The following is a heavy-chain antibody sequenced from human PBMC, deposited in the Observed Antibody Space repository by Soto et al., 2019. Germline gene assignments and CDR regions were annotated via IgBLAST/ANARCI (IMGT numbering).Heavy chain of an antibody. D-gene: IGHD3-10*01. CDR1: GFTFSSYG. V-gene: IGHV3-33*01. J-gene: IGHJ4*02. CDR3: AAGWFGELPI. Sequence: QVQLVESGGGVVQPGRSLRLSCAASGFTFSSYGMHWVRQAPGKGLEWVAVIWYDGSNKYYADSVKGRFTISRDNSKNTLYLQMNSLRAEDTAVYYCAAGWFGELPIWGQGTLVTVSS. CDR2: IWYDGSNK.